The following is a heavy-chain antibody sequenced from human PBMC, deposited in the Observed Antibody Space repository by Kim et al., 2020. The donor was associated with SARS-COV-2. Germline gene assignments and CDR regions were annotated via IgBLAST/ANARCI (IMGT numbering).Heavy chain of an antibody. CDR1: GFTFSSYS. CDR3: ARVSTRFGDGYNLVLRRAYYFDY. J-gene: IGHJ4*02. Sequence: GGSLRLSCAASGFTFSSYSMNWVRQAPGKGLEWVSSISSSSSYIYYADSVKGRFTISRDNAKNSLYLQMNSLRAEDTAVYYCARVSTRFGDGYNLVLRRAYYFDYWGQGTLVTVSS. CDR2: ISSSSSYI. D-gene: IGHD5-12*01. V-gene: IGHV3-21*01.